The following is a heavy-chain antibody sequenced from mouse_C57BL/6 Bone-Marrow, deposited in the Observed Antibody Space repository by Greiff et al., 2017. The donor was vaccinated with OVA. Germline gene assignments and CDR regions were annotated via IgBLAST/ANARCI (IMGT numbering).Heavy chain of an antibody. D-gene: IGHD1-1*01. CDR3: ARGSFYYYGSSYDWYFDV. V-gene: IGHV3-6*01. J-gene: IGHJ1*03. CDR1: GYSITSGYY. Sequence: ESGPGLVKPSQSLSLTCSVTGYSITSGYYWNWIRQFPGNKLEWMGYISYDGSNNYNPSLKNRISITRDTSKNQFFLKLNSVTTEDTATYYCARGSFYYYGSSYDWYFDVWGTGTTVTVSS. CDR2: ISYDGSN.